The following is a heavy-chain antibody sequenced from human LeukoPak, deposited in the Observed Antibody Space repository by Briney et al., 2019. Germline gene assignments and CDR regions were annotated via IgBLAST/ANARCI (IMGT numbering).Heavy chain of an antibody. J-gene: IGHJ4*02. CDR2: IYWNDGK. D-gene: IGHD5-24*01. CDR3: AHSRRDGYNFGY. Sequence: SGPTLVKPTQTLTLTCTFSGFSLSTSGVGVGWIRQPPGKALEWLALIYWNDGKRYSPSLKSRLTITKDTSKNQVVLTMTNMDPVDTATYYCAHSRRDGYNFGYWGQGTLVTVSS. CDR1: GFSLSTSGVG. V-gene: IGHV2-5*01.